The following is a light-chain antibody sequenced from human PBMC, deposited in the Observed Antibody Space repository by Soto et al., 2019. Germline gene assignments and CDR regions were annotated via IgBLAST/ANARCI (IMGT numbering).Light chain of an antibody. Sequence: QSALTQPASVSGSPGQSITISCTGTSSDVGAYNYVSWYQQHPGKAPKLMIYEVSNRPSGVSNRFSGSKSDNTASLTISGLQTEDEADYHCSSFTTSRTYVFGTGTKLTVL. CDR2: EVS. V-gene: IGLV2-14*01. CDR3: SSFTTSRTYV. J-gene: IGLJ1*01. CDR1: SSDVGAYNY.